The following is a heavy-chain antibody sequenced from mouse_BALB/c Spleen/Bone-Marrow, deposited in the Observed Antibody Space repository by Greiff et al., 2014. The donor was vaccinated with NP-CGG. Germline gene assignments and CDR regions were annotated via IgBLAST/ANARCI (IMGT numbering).Heavy chain of an antibody. CDR2: INPGSGGT. V-gene: IGHV1-54*01. CDR1: GYAFTNYL. CDR3: ARGDYRSYYFDY. D-gene: IGHD2-14*01. Sequence: VQGVESGAELVRPGTSVKVSCKASGYAFTNYLIEWVKQRPGQGLEWIGVINPGSGGTNYNEKFKGKATLTADKSSSTAYMQLSSLTSDDSAVYFCARGDYRSYYFDYWGQGTTLTVSS. J-gene: IGHJ2*01.